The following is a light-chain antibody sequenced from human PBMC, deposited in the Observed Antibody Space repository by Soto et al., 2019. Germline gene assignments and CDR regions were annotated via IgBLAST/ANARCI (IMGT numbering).Light chain of an antibody. Sequence: EIVLTQSPGTLSLSPGERATLSCRASQTVSSNFLAWYQQKPGQAPRLLIYAASNRATGIPDRFSGSGSGADFTLSISRLEPEDFAVYYCQQYDSSPWTFGQGTKVDI. CDR2: AAS. CDR1: QTVSSNF. J-gene: IGKJ1*01. CDR3: QQYDSSPWT. V-gene: IGKV3-20*01.